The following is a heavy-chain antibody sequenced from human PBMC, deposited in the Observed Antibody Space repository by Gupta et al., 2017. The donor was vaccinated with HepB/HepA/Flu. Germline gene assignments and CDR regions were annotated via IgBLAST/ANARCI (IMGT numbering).Heavy chain of an antibody. D-gene: IGHD2-2*02. Sequence: EVQLVQSGAEVKKPGESLKISCKGSGYSFTGYWLGWVRQVPGKGLELMGIIYPGDSETRYSPSFQGQVTISADKSITTAYLQGNSLKASDTAMYYCARSGGYCSSSSCYKDWFDPWGQGTLVTVYS. CDR2: IYPGDSET. J-gene: IGHJ5*02. CDR1: GYSFTGYW. V-gene: IGHV5-51*01. CDR3: ARSGGYCSSSSCYKDWFDP.